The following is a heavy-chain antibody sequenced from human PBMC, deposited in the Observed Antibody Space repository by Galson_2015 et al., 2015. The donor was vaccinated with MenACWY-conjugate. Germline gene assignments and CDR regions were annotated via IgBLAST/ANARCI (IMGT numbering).Heavy chain of an antibody. D-gene: IGHD2-2*01. V-gene: IGHV6-1*01. J-gene: IGHJ5*02. CDR3: VRAYCTSASCPVGFDP. Sequence: CAISGDSVSSNSAAWNWIRQSPSRGLEWLGRTYYRSKWCSEYAVSVKSRITINPDTSKNQFSLQLNSVTLEDTAVYYCVRAYCTSASCPVGFDPWGQGSVVTVSS. CDR1: GDSVSSNSAA. CDR2: TYYRSKWCS.